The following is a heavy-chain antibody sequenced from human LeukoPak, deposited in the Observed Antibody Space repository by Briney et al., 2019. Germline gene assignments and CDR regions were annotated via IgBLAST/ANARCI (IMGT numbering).Heavy chain of an antibody. CDR3: ARHGGAYDFDT. CDR2: IYYSGTT. J-gene: IGHJ4*02. CDR1: GGSISTFY. V-gene: IGHV4-59*08. D-gene: IGHD5-12*01. Sequence: SETLSLTCTVSGGSISTFYWSWIRQRPGKGLEWIGYIYYSGTTNYNPSLKSRVTISVDMSKSQFSLTLSSVTAADTAVYYCARHGGAYDFDTWGQGSLVTVSS.